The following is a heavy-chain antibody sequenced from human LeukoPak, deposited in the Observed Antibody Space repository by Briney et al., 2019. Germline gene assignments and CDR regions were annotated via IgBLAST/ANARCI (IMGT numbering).Heavy chain of an antibody. J-gene: IGHJ3*02. CDR2: FHPEDGET. D-gene: IGHD6-13*01. Sequence: ASVTVSCKVSGYTLTELSMHWVRQAPGKGLEWMGGFHPEDGETIYAQKFQGRVTMTEDTSTDTAYMELSSLRSEDTAVYCCARVAAGFRGIAAAGYNAFDIWGQGTMVTVSS. CDR3: ARVAAGFRGIAAAGYNAFDI. CDR1: GYTLTELS. V-gene: IGHV1-24*01.